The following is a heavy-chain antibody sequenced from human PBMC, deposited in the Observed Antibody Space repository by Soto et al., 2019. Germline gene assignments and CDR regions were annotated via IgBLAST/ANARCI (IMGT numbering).Heavy chain of an antibody. CDR1: GFTFDDYA. D-gene: IGHD3-16*01. V-gene: IGHV3-9*01. CDR3: VKDISGRGSYYYYYGMDV. CDR2: ISWNSANM. J-gene: IGHJ6*02. Sequence: VQLVESGGGLVQPGRSLRLSCAASGFTFDDYAMHWVRQAPGKGLEWVSGISWNSANMNYADSVKARFTISRDNAKNSLSLQMNSLREEDTALYYCVKDISGRGSYYYYYGMDVWGQGTTVTVSS.